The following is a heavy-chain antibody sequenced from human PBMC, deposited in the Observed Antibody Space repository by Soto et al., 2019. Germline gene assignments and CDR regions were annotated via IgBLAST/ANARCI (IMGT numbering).Heavy chain of an antibody. J-gene: IGHJ4*02. CDR2: ITATGDRT. CDR3: ATMNGYFEY. CDR1: GFRFSSYS. Sequence: GGALRLSGSDSGFRFSSYSISWVRQTPGKGLEWVAAITATGDRTYYADSVTGRFTISRDNSKKTHYLQMTSLRAEDTAMYYCATMNGYFEYWGQGTPVTVSS. V-gene: IGHV3-23*01. D-gene: IGHD3-22*01.